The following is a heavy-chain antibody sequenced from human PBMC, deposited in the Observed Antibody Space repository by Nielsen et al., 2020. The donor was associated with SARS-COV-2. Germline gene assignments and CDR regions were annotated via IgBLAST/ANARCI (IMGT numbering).Heavy chain of an antibody. J-gene: IGHJ4*02. CDR1: GFTFSSYW. CDR2: INSDGSST. V-gene: IGHV3-74*01. CDR3: ARDGMTTVTTGVDY. D-gene: IGHD4-17*01. Sequence: GESLKISCAASGFTFSSYWMHWVRQAPGKGLVWVSRINSDGSSTSYADSVKGRFTISRDNSKNTLYLQMNSLRAEDTAVYYCARDGMTTVTTGVDYWGQGTLVTVSS.